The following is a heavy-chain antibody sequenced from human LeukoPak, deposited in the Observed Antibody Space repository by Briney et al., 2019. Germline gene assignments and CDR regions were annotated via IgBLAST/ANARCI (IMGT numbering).Heavy chain of an antibody. CDR3: AREDYIDAFDI. D-gene: IGHD4/OR15-4a*01. J-gene: IGHJ3*02. CDR2: INPNSGGT. CDR1: GYTFTGYY. V-gene: IGHV1-2*02. Sequence: ASVKVSCKASGYTFTGYYMHWVRQAPGQGLEWMGWINPNSGGTNYAQKFQSRVTMTRDTSISTAYMELRRLRSDDTAVYYCAREDYIDAFDIWGQGTMVTVSS.